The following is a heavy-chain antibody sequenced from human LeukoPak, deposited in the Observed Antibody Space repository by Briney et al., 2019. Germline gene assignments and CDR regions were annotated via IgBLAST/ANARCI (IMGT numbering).Heavy chain of an antibody. CDR3: ARGQVPAARGYNWFDP. Sequence: SETLSLTCAVYGWSFNDYYWNWIRQPPGKGLEWIGEINARGDTNYNPSLESRVTISVDTSKKQFSLRLTSMIAADTALYYCARGQVPAARGYNWFDPWGQGTLVTVSS. CDR1: GWSFNDYY. D-gene: IGHD2-2*01. J-gene: IGHJ5*02. CDR2: INARGDT. V-gene: IGHV4-34*01.